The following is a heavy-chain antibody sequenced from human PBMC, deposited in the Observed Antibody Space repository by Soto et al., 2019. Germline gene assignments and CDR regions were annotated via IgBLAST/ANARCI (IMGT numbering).Heavy chain of an antibody. Sequence: QVQLLQSGGEVKKPGASVKVSCNSSDHTFTYYGINGVRRAPGQELEWMGWISGYNGNTKYAQKFQDRVTMSADTSTRTAYMEMRSLTSDDTAVYFCAATGGNYFGLDVWGEETTVTGSS. CDR1: DHTFTYYG. J-gene: IGHJ6*04. CDR3: AATGGNYFGLDV. V-gene: IGHV1-18*01. D-gene: IGHD2-8*02. CDR2: ISGYNGNT.